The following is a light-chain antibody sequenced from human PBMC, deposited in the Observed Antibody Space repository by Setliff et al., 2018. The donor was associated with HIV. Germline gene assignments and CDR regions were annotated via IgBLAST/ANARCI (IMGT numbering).Light chain of an antibody. V-gene: IGLV2-14*03. Sequence: QSVLTQPASVSGSPGQSITISCTGTSSDVGAYAYVSWYQQHPGKAPKFIISDVNIRPSGISSRFSGSQSGNTASLSISGLQAEDEADYYCSSFTSSGTYVFGTGTKVTVL. CDR3: SSFTSSGTYV. CDR2: DVN. J-gene: IGLJ1*01. CDR1: SSDVGAYAY.